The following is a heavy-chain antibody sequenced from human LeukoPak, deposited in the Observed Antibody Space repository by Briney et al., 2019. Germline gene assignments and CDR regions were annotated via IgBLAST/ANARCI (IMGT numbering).Heavy chain of an antibody. J-gene: IGHJ6*02. CDR1: GFTFSCYA. V-gene: IGHV3-23*01. D-gene: IGHD4-17*01. CDR2: ISGSGGST. CDR3: AKRIRSTTVTTHHHYYYYYGMDV. Sequence: GGSLRLSCAASGFTFSCYAMSWVRQAPGKGLEWVSAISGSGGSTYYADSVKGRFTISRDNSKNTLYLHMNSLRAEDTAVYYCAKRIRSTTVTTHHHYYYYYGMDVWGQGTTVTVSS.